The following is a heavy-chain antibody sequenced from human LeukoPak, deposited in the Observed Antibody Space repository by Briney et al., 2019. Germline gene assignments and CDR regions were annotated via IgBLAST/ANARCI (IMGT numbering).Heavy chain of an antibody. V-gene: IGHV3-11*06. CDR2: ISSSSSYI. CDR1: GFTFSDYY. D-gene: IGHD3-22*01. CDR3: ARDKAPPYNYDSSGYYYYYHYGMDV. Sequence: GGSLRLSCAASGFTFSDYYMSWIRQAPGKGLEWVSSISSSSSYIYCADSVKGRFTISRDNAKNSLYLQMNSLRAEDTAVYYCARDKAPPYNYDSSGYYYYYHYGMDVWGQGTTVTVSS. J-gene: IGHJ6*02.